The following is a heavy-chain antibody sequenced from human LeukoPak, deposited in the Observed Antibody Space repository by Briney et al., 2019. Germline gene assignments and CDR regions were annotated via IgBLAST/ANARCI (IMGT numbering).Heavy chain of an antibody. J-gene: IGHJ4*02. D-gene: IGHD5-12*01. Sequence: PSETLSLTCAVYGGSFSGYYGSWIPQPPGKGVEWIGEINQSGSPNYNPSLKSRVTISVDTSQNQFSLKQSSVPAADTAVYYCARGIREWLRSAIGYWGQGTLVTVSS. CDR3: ARGIREWLRSAIGY. CDR1: GGSFSGYY. V-gene: IGHV4-34*01. CDR2: INQSGSP.